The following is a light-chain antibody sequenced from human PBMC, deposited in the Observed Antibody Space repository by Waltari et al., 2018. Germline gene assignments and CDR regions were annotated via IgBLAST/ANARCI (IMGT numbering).Light chain of an antibody. Sequence: EIVLTQSPGTLSLSPGDTATLSCRASQSISSSYLAWYQQRPGQAPRLLIFGASGRATGIPDGFSVSGSGSDFTLSISRLEPEDFAVYYCQQYGRSPLTFGGGTKVEIK. CDR2: GAS. CDR3: QQYGRSPLT. CDR1: QSISSSY. V-gene: IGKV3-20*01. J-gene: IGKJ4*01.